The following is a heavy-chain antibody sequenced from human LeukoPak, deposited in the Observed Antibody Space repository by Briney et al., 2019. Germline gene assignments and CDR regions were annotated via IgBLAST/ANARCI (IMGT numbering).Heavy chain of an antibody. CDR2: INPKSDGT. V-gene: IGHV1-2*02. D-gene: IGHD6-19*01. J-gene: IGHJ6*03. CDR1: AYTFNDYY. Sequence: ASVKVSCKASAYTFNDYYMHWVRQAPGQGLEWMGWINPKSDGTNYAQKFQGRVTMTRDTSISTAYMELSRLRSDDTAVYYCARVVSEGSGWYGGAYYYMDVWGKGTTVTVSS. CDR3: ARVVSEGSGWYGGAYYYMDV.